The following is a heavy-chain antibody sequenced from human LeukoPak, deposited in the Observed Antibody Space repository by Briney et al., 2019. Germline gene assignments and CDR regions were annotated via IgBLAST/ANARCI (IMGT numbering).Heavy chain of an antibody. CDR2: IIPIFGTA. D-gene: IGHD2-8*01. V-gene: IGHV1-69*05. CDR1: GGTFSSYA. CDR3: ARTSSLMVYAIFDY. Sequence: SVKVSCKASGGTFSSYAISWVRQAPGQGLEWMGGIIPIFGTAKYAQKFQGRVTITTDESTSTAYMELSSLRSEDTAVYYCARTSSLMVYAIFDYWGQGTLVTVSS. J-gene: IGHJ4*02.